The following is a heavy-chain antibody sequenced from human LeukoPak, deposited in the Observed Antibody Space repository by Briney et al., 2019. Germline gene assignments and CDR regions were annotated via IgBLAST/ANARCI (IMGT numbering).Heavy chain of an antibody. CDR3: ARSNDYVWGNNWFDP. Sequence: SETLSLTCTVSGGSISSGGYYWSCIRQHPGKGLEWIVYIYYSGSTYYNPSLKSRVTISVNTSKNQFSLKLSSVTAADTAVYYCARSNDYVWGNNWFDPWGQGTLVTVSS. CDR1: GGSISSGGYY. J-gene: IGHJ5*02. D-gene: IGHD3-16*01. CDR2: IYYSGST. V-gene: IGHV4-31*03.